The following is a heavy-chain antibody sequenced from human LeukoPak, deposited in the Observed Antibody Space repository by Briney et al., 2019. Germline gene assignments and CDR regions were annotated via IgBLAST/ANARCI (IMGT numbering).Heavy chain of an antibody. CDR1: GYTFTGYY. Sequence: ASVKVSCKASGYTFTGYYMHWVRQAPGQGLEWMGWINPNSGGTNYAQKFQGRITMTRDTSITTAYMELNRLTSDDTAVYYCARDTGFPFFDFWGHGALVTVSS. CDR2: INPNSGGT. J-gene: IGHJ4*01. V-gene: IGHV1-2*02. CDR3: ARDTGFPFFDF.